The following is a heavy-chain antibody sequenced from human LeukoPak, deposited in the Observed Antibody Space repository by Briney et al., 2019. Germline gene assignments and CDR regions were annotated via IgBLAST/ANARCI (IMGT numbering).Heavy chain of an antibody. CDR2: IIPIFGTA. J-gene: IGHJ4*02. CDR3: ARDEYYYDSSGYPGG. Sequence: ASVKVSCKASGGTFSSYAISWVRQAPGQGLEWMGRIIPIFGTANYAQKFQDRVTITTDESTSTAYMELSSLRSEDTAVYYCARDEYYYDSSGYPGGWGQGTLVTVSS. CDR1: GGTFSSYA. V-gene: IGHV1-69*05. D-gene: IGHD3-22*01.